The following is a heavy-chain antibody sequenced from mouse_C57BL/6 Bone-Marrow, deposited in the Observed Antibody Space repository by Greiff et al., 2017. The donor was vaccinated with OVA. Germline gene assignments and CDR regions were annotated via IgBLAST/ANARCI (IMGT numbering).Heavy chain of an antibody. J-gene: IGHJ3*01. CDR2: IDPSDSYP. Sequence: QVQLQQPGAELVMPGASVKLSCKASGYTFTSYWMHWVKQRPGQGLEWIGEIDPSDSYPNYNQKFKGRSTLTVDKSSSTAYMQLSSLTSEDSAVYYCASYRAWFAYWGQGTLVTVSA. CDR1: GYTFTSYW. D-gene: IGHD5-5*01. V-gene: IGHV1-69*01. CDR3: ASYRAWFAY.